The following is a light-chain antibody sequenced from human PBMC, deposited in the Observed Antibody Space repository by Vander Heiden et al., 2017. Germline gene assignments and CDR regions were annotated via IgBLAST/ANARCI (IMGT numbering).Light chain of an antibody. CDR3: QQYSIDSPT. V-gene: IGKV1-5*01. CDR2: DAS. J-gene: IGKJ1*01. Sequence: DIQMTQSPSTLSASVGDRVTITCRASQSITTLLAWYQQKPGKAPKLLIYDASNLQSGVPSRFSGSGSGTDFSLTISSLQPDDFATYYCQQYSIDSPTFGQGTKVEI. CDR1: QSITTL.